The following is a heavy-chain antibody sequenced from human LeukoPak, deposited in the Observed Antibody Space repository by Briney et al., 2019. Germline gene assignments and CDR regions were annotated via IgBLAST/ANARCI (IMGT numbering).Heavy chain of an antibody. CDR1: GYTFTSYG. CDR2: ISAYNGKT. V-gene: IGHV1-18*01. D-gene: IGHD2-2*01. CDR3: ARVEGVVVPAALGGYNWFDP. J-gene: IGHJ5*02. Sequence: ASVKVSCTASGYTFTSYGISWVRQAPGQGGEWMGWISAYNGKTNYTKKLQGRVTITTDTSTSTAYMELRSLRSDDTAVYYCARVEGVVVPAALGGYNWFDPWGQGTLVTVSS.